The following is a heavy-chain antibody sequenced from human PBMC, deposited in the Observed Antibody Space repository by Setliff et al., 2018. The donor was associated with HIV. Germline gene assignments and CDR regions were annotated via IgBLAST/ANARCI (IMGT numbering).Heavy chain of an antibody. CDR1: GGSISSHY. Sequence: SETLSLTCTVSGGSISSHYWSWIRQPPGKGLEWIGYIYYSGSTNYNPSLKSRVTISVDTSKNQFSLKLNSVTAADAGVYYCARAAGVPAVHTPFRYYYYMDVWGKGTTVTVSS. CDR2: IYYSGST. V-gene: IGHV4-59*11. J-gene: IGHJ6*03. D-gene: IGHD2-2*01. CDR3: ARAAGVPAVHTPFRYYYYMDV.